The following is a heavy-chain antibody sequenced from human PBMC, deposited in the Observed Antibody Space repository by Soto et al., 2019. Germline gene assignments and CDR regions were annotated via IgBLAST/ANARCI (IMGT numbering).Heavy chain of an antibody. D-gene: IGHD3-10*01. J-gene: IGHJ5*02. V-gene: IGHV4-34*01. CDR3: ARRVRFGDYSFDP. CDR1: GGSFSGYY. Sequence: SETLSLTCAVYGGSFSGYYWSWIRQPPGKGLEWIGEINHSGSTNYNPSLKSRVTISVDTSKNQFSLKLSSVTAADTAVYYCARRVRFGDYSFDPWGQGTLVTVSS. CDR2: INHSGST.